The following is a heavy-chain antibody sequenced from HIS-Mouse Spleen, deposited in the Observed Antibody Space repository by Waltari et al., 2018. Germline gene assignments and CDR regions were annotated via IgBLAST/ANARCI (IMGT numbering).Heavy chain of an antibody. CDR3: ARGRRAFDI. V-gene: IGHV3-30*04. CDR1: GFTFSSYA. Sequence: QVQLVESGGGVVQPGRSLRLSCAASGFTFSSYAMPWVRQAPGKGLEWVAVISYDGSNKYYADSVKGRFTISRDNSKNTLYLQMNSLRAEDTAVYYCARGRRAFDIWGQGTMVTVSS. CDR2: ISYDGSNK. J-gene: IGHJ3*02.